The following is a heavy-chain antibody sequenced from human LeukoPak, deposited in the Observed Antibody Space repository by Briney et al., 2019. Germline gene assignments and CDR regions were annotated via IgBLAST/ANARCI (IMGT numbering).Heavy chain of an antibody. J-gene: IGHJ4*02. V-gene: IGHV4-61*01. D-gene: IGHD3-9*01. CDR1: GVSVISGSYY. Sequence: SETLSLTCTVSGVSVISGSYYWSWIRQPPGKELEWIGYVSHSGNTNYNPSLKSRVTISKDTSKNQFSLKLSSVTAADTAVYYCVREHDWGDFDFWGQGTLVTVSS. CDR3: VREHDWGDFDF. CDR2: VSHSGNT.